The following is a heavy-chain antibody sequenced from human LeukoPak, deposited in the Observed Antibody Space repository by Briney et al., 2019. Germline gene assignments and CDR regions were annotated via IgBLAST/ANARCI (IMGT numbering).Heavy chain of an antibody. CDR2: IYHSGST. V-gene: IGHV4-38-2*02. CDR1: GYSISSGYY. CDR3: ARDLGLWDCGGDCIDY. Sequence: SETLSLTCTVSGYSISSGYYWGWIRQPPGKGLEWIGEIYHSGSTNYNPSLKSRVTISVDKSKNQFSLKLSSVAAADTAVYYCARDLGLWDCGGDCIDYWGQGTLVTVSS. J-gene: IGHJ4*02. D-gene: IGHD2-21*02.